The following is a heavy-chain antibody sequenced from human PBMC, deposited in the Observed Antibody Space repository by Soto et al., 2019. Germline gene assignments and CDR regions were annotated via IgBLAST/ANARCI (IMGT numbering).Heavy chain of an antibody. Sequence: PSETLSLTCSVSGDSISSSGYYWSWIRQHPGKGLEWIGHIYYSGNTYYNPSLKSRFTISVDTSKNQFSLNLISVTAADTAVYYCARDSGFYSSSSFDYWGRGTLVTVSS. CDR2: IYYSGNT. CDR3: ARDSGFYSSSSFDY. J-gene: IGHJ4*02. D-gene: IGHD6-6*01. CDR1: GDSISSSGYY. V-gene: IGHV4-31*03.